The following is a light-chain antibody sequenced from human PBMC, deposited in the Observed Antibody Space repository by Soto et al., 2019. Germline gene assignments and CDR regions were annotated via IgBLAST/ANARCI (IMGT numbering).Light chain of an antibody. Sequence: EIVLTQSPGTLSLSPGERATLSCRASQSVSSSSLAWYQHKPGQAPRLLIYGASSRSTGIPDRFSGSGSGTDVTLTISRLEPEDCAVYYCQQYGSSPNTFGQGTKLELK. CDR2: GAS. CDR1: QSVSSSS. J-gene: IGKJ2*01. V-gene: IGKV3-20*01. CDR3: QQYGSSPNT.